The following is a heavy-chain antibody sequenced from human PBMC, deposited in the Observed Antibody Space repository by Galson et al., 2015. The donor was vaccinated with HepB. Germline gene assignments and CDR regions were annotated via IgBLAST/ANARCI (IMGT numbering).Heavy chain of an antibody. Sequence: SVKVSCTASGYTFVSYGISWVRQAPGHGLEWMGSIRGYAGNTNYAQKFQGRVTMTTDTSTSTAYMELRSLRSDDTAVYYCARDKGRRRDYYYYYGVDVWGQGTTVTVSS. CDR3: ARDKGRRRDYYYYYGVDV. CDR2: IRGYAGNT. CDR1: GYTFVSYG. J-gene: IGHJ6*02. V-gene: IGHV1-18*01. D-gene: IGHD3-9*01.